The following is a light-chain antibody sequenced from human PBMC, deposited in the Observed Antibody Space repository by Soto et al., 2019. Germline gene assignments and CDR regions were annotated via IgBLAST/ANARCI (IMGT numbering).Light chain of an antibody. Sequence: EIVLTQSPGTLSLSPGERATLSCRASQSVSSSYLAWYQQKPGQAPRLLIYGASSRATGIPDRFSGSGSGTDFTLTISRLEPEDFAVYYCQQYDSSQITFGPGTRLEIK. J-gene: IGKJ5*01. CDR1: QSVSSSY. CDR3: QQYDSSQIT. CDR2: GAS. V-gene: IGKV3-20*01.